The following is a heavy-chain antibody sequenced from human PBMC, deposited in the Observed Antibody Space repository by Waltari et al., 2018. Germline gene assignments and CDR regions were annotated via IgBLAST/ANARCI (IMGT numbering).Heavy chain of an antibody. CDR2: IYSGGST. D-gene: IGHD5-12*01. CDR3: AKDRGGYDSRAFDY. CDR1: GFTFSSYA. V-gene: IGHV3-23*03. Sequence: RLSCAASGFTFSSYAMSWVRQAPGKGLEWVSVIYSGGSTYYADSVKGRFTISRDNSKNTLYLQMNSLRAEDTAVYYCAKDRGGYDSRAFDYWGQGTLVTVSS. J-gene: IGHJ4*02.